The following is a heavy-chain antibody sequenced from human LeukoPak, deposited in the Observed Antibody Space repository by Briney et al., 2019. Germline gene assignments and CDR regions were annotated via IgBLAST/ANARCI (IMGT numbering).Heavy chain of an antibody. V-gene: IGHV3-7*01. D-gene: IGHD6-13*01. Sequence: AGGSLKLSCEGSGFTFSNYWMGWVRQAPGKGLQWVANIKTDGSDKYYVDSVKGRFTISRDNAKNSLYLQMNSLRAEDTAVYYCARDRRSASSWPFDYWGQGTLVTVSS. J-gene: IGHJ4*02. CDR2: IKTDGSDK. CDR1: GFTFSNYW. CDR3: ARDRRSASSWPFDY.